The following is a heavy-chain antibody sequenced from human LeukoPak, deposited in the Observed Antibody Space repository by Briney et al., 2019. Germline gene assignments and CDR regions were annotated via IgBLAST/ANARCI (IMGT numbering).Heavy chain of an antibody. J-gene: IGHJ4*02. CDR3: AKGHDAMVRGLHDY. Sequence: GGSLRLSCAASGFTFSSYAMSWVRQAPGKGLEWVSAISGSGGSTYYADSVKGRFTISRDNSKNTLYLQMNSLRAEDTAVYYCAKGHDAMVRGLHDYWGQGTLVTVSS. V-gene: IGHV3-23*01. D-gene: IGHD3-10*01. CDR2: ISGSGGST. CDR1: GFTFSSYA.